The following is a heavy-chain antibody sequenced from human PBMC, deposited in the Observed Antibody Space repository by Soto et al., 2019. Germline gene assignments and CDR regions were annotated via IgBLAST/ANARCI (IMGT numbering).Heavy chain of an antibody. V-gene: IGHV1-69*12. CDR2: IIPIFGTA. Sequence: QVQLVQSGAEVKKPGSSVKVSCKASGGTFSSYAISWVRQAPGQGLEWMGGIIPIFGTANYAQKFQGRVTITADESTRTAYMELSSLRSEDTAVYYCARDVSWNYDRYYFDYWGQGTLVTVSS. D-gene: IGHD1-7*01. J-gene: IGHJ4*02. CDR1: GGTFSSYA. CDR3: ARDVSWNYDRYYFDY.